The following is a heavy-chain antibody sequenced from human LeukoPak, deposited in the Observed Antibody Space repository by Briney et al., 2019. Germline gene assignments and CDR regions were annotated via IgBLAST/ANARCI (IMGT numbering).Heavy chain of an antibody. CDR1: GGSISSSDW. D-gene: IGHD2-2*01. J-gene: IGHJ4*02. CDR2: IYHSGST. Sequence: PSGTLSLTCAVSGGSISSSDWGIWVRQPPGEGLEGMGEIYHSGSTNYHPALKSRGTISVDKSQNQFSLNLSSVTAADTAVYYCARRPTFGSPAARLRVYYFAYWGQGTLVTVSS. CDR3: ARRPTFGSPAARLRVYYFAY. V-gene: IGHV4-4*02.